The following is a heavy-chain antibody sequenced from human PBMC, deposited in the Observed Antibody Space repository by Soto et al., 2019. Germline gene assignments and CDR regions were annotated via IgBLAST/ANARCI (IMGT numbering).Heavy chain of an antibody. Sequence: GGSLRLSCAASGFTFISYGMHWVRQAPGKGLEWVAVISYDGSNKYYADSVKGRFTISRDNSKNTLYLQMNSLRAEDTAVYYCAKANQAYSSGSLDYWGQGTLVTVSS. CDR2: ISYDGSNK. D-gene: IGHD6-19*01. J-gene: IGHJ4*02. CDR3: AKANQAYSSGSLDY. V-gene: IGHV3-30*18. CDR1: GFTFISYG.